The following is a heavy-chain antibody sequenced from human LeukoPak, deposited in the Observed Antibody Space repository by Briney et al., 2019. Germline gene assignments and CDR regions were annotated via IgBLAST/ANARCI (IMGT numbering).Heavy chain of an antibody. CDR1: GFTFSSYG. CDR2: IWYDGSNK. D-gene: IGHD3-10*01. CDR3: ARASGYGSGSYRYYFDY. J-gene: IGHJ4*02. V-gene: IGHV3-33*01. Sequence: PGRSLRLSCAASGFTFSSYGMHWVRQAPGKGLEWVAVIWYDGSNKYYADSVKGRFTISRDNSKNTLYLQMNSLRAEDTAVYYCARASGYGSGSYRYYFDYWGQGTLVTVSS.